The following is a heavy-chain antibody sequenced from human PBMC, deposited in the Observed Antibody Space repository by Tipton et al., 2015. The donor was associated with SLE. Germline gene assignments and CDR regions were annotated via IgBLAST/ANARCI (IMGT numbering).Heavy chain of an antibody. CDR2: INHSGST. Sequence: TLSLTCTVSGGSVSSGSYYWSWNRQPPGKGLEWIGEINHSGSTNYNPSHKSRVTIPVDTSKNQFSLKLSSVTAADTAVYYCASQGSRITILDYYYGMDVWGQGTTVTVSS. CDR3: ASQGSRITILDYYYGMDV. J-gene: IGHJ6*02. V-gene: IGHV4-39*07. D-gene: IGHD3-9*01. CDR1: GGSVSSGSYY.